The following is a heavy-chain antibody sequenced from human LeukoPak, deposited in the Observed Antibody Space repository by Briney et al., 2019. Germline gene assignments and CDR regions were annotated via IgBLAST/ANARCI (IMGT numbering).Heavy chain of an antibody. CDR2: IYSVGRT. D-gene: IGHD3-22*01. CDR3: GRQSNSGYYLSY. Sequence: GGSLRLSCAASGFTVSTNYMSWVRHAPGKGLEWVSVIYSVGRTYYADSMKGRFTISTDNSKDTLYLQMNSLRAEEPAVNYCGRQSNSGYYLSYWGKGNLVTVSS. CDR1: GFTVSTNY. J-gene: IGHJ4*02. V-gene: IGHV3-66*04.